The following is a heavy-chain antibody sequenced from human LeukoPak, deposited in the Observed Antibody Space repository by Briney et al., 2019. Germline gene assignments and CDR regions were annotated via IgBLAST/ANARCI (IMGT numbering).Heavy chain of an antibody. V-gene: IGHV4-31*03. J-gene: IGHJ4*02. D-gene: IGHD6-13*01. CDR2: IYYSGST. CDR1: GGSISSGGYY. Sequence: SETLSLTCTVPGGSISSGGYYWSWIRQHPGKGLEWIGYIYYSGSTYYNPSLKSRVTISVDTSKNQFSLKLSSVTAADTAVYYCARSGIAAAALDYWGQGTLVTVSS. CDR3: ARSGIAAAALDY.